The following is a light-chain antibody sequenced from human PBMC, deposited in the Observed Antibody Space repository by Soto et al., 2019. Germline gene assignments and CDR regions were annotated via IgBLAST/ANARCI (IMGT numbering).Light chain of an antibody. CDR2: GAS. V-gene: IGKV3-20*01. CDR3: QYYGGPPRT. J-gene: IGKJ1*01. Sequence: EIFLTQSPGTLSLSPGEGTTLSCRASESVASLAWYQQKPGQAPRLLIYGASTRATGIPDRFSGSGSGTDFTLTISRLEPEDFAVYYCQYYGGPPRTFGRATKVDIK. CDR1: ESVAS.